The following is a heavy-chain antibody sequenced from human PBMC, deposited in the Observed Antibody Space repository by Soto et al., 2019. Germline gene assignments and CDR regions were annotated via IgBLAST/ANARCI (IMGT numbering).Heavy chain of an antibody. CDR3: AKAEGSSYGTEYSQH. CDR2: IISSGGST. V-gene: IGHV3-23*01. J-gene: IGHJ1*01. D-gene: IGHD6-13*01. CDR1: GFTFSTYA. Sequence: EVQLLESGGGLVQPGGSLRLSCAASGFTFSTYAMNWVRQAPGKVLEWVSLIISSGGSTYYADSVKGRFTISRDNSKNTLYLQMNSLRADDTAVYYCAKAEGSSYGTEYSQHWGQGTLVTVSS.